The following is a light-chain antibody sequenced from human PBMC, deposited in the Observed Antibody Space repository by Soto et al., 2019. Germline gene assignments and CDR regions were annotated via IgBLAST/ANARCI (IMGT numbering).Light chain of an antibody. CDR3: QQYGGSPLFT. V-gene: IGKV3-20*01. CDR1: QSVSKS. J-gene: IGKJ3*01. CDR2: TTS. Sequence: EIVLTQSPATLSLSPGERATLSCRASQSVSKSLAWYQQKPGQAPRLLIYTTSNRATGIPARFSGSGSRTDFTLTISRLEPEDFAVYSCQQYGGSPLFTFGPGTRVVFK.